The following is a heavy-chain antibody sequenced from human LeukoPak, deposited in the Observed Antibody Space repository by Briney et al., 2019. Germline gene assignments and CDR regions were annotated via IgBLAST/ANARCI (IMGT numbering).Heavy chain of an antibody. V-gene: IGHV3-53*01. CDR3: ATELRYVGGYFDY. CDR1: GFTVRSKY. Sequence: PGGSLRLSCAASGFTVRSKYMSWVRQAPGKGPEGVSVILTGDNTYYSDSVRGRFTISRDHSRNTLYLQMNNLRAEDTAVYYCATELRYVGGYFDYWGQGTLVTVSS. D-gene: IGHD3-9*01. CDR2: ILTGDNT. J-gene: IGHJ4*02.